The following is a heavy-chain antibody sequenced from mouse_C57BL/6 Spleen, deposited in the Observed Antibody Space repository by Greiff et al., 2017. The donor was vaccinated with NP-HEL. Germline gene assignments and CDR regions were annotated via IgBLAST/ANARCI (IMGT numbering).Heavy chain of an antibody. CDR1: GFTFSSYA. D-gene: IGHD2-3*01. V-gene: IGHV5-9-1*02. Sequence: EVKLMESGEGLVKPGGSLKLSCAASGFTFSSYAMSWVRQTPEKRLEWVAYISSGGDYIYYAATVKGRFTISRDNARNTLYLQMSSLKSEDTAMYYCTRDRGLLRAMDYWGQGTSVTVSS. CDR3: TRDRGLLRAMDY. J-gene: IGHJ4*01. CDR2: ISSGGDYI.